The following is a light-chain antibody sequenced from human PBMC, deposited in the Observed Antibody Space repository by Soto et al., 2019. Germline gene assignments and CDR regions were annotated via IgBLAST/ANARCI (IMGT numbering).Light chain of an antibody. CDR3: QQYGSSPPYT. Sequence: EIVLTQSPGTLSLSPGERATLSCRASQSVSSSYLAWYQQKPGQAHRLLIYGASSRATGIPDRFGGSGSGRDFTLTISILEPEDFSVYYCQQYGSSPPYTFGQGTNLEIK. CDR1: QSVSSSY. J-gene: IGKJ2*01. CDR2: GAS. V-gene: IGKV3-20*01.